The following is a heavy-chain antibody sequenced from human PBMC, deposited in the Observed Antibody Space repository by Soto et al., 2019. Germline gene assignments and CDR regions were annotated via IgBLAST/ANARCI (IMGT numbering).Heavy chain of an antibody. V-gene: IGHV4-31*03. CDR2: IYYSGST. CDR1: GGSISSGGYY. D-gene: IGHD3-22*01. J-gene: IGHJ4*01. CDR3: ARDRRALYYYDSSGYLV. Sequence: SETLSLTCTVSGGSISSGGYYWSWIRQHPGKGLEWIGYIYYSGSTYYNPSLKSRVTISVDTSKNQFSLKLSSVTAADTAVYYCARDRRALYYYDSSGYLVWGHGTLVTVSS.